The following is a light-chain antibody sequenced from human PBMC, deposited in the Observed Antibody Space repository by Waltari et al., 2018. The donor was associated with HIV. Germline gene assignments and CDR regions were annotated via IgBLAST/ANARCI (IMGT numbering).Light chain of an antibody. V-gene: IGLV3-19*01. CDR1: SLRTHY. Sequence: SSELTQDPAESVALGQTVRITCQGDSLRTHYASWSQQKPGQAPVLVIYGKNNRPSGIPDRFSGSSSGNTASLTITGAQAEDEADYYCNSRDSSGNHLMVFGGGTKLTVL. J-gene: IGLJ2*01. CDR2: GKN. CDR3: NSRDSSGNHLMV.